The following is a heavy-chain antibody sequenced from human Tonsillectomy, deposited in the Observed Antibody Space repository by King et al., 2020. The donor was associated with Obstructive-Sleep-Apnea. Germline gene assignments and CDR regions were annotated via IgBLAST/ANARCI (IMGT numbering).Heavy chain of an antibody. D-gene: IGHD2-15*01. CDR3: ANSAGRRGWFDP. Sequence: QVQLQESGPGLVKPSETLSLTCTVSGGSISSYYWSWIRQPPGQGLEWIGYIYYSGSTNYNPSLKSRVTISVDTSKNQFSLKLRSVTAADTAVYYCANSAGRRGWFDPWGQGTLVTVSS. CDR1: GGSISSYY. J-gene: IGHJ5*02. CDR2: IYYSGST. V-gene: IGHV4-59*01.